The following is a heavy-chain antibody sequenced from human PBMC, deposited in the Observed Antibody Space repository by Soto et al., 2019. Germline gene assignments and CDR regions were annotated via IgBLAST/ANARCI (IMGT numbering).Heavy chain of an antibody. D-gene: IGHD3-16*02. Sequence: QVQLVQSGAEVKKPGSSVKVSCKASGGTFSRFAISWVRQAPGQGLEWVGGIIPVFGTANYAHKFRGRATITADESTTTAHMELSMLRSDDTAVYYCARDWGLRLGELSFFDYWGQGTPVTVSS. CDR2: IIPVFGTA. CDR1: GGTFSRFA. CDR3: ARDWGLRLGELSFFDY. J-gene: IGHJ4*02. V-gene: IGHV1-69*01.